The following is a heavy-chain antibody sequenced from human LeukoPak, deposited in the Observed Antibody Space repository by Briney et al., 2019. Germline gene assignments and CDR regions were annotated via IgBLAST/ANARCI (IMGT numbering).Heavy chain of an antibody. CDR3: AKEGRFYDSSGYYSGAFDI. V-gene: IGHV3-23*01. CDR2: ISGSGGST. CDR1: GFTFSSYA. J-gene: IGHJ3*02. Sequence: GGSLRLSCAAPGFTFSSYAMSWVRQAPGKGLEWVSAISGSGGSTYYADSVKGRFTISRDNSKNTLYLQMNSLRAEDTAVYYCAKEGRFYDSSGYYSGAFDIWGQGTMATVSS. D-gene: IGHD3-22*01.